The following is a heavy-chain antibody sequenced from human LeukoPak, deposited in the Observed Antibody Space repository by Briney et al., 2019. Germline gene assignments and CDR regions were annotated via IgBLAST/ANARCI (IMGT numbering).Heavy chain of an antibody. D-gene: IGHD3-10*01. J-gene: IGHJ4*02. CDR2: IDPSDSYI. Sequence: GESLKISCKSSGYSFATYWISWVRQTPGKGLEWMGRIDPSDSYINYSPSFQGHVSISVDKSISTAYLQWSSLEASDTAMYYCAKRRSGMINMYYWGEGALVSV. CDR3: AKRRSGMINMYY. V-gene: IGHV5-10-1*01. CDR1: GYSFATYW.